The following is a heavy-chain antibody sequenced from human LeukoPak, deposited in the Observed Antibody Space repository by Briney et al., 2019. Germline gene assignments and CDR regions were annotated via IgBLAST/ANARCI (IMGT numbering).Heavy chain of an antibody. Sequence: GGSLRLSCAASGFTFSSYSMNWVRQAPGKGLEWVSSISSSSSYIYYADSVKGRFTIFRDNAKNSLYLQMNSLRAEDTAVYYCARAGHAKYSSSLISWGQGTMVTVSS. D-gene: IGHD6-13*01. J-gene: IGHJ3*01. V-gene: IGHV3-21*01. CDR1: GFTFSSYS. CDR3: ARAGHAKYSSSLIS. CDR2: ISSSSSYI.